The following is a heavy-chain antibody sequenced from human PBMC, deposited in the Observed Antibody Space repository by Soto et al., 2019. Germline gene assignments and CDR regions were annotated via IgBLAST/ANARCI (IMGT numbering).Heavy chain of an antibody. CDR2: MWYDGTNK. D-gene: IGHD2-15*01. V-gene: IGHV3-33*01. Sequence: QVQLVESGGGVVQPGRSLRLSCAASGFTFRIYSMHWVRQSPGKGLEWVAVMWYDGTNKYYGESVKGRFTISRDNTENRLYLQMNSLSVEDTAVYYCARDATLGTKGGSFDIWGHGTLVTVSS. CDR3: ARDATLGTKGGSFDI. CDR1: GFTFRIYS. J-gene: IGHJ3*02.